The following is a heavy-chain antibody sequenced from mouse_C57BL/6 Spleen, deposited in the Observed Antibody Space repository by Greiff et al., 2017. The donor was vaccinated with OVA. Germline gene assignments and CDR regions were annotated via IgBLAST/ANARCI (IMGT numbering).Heavy chain of an antibody. Sequence: QVQLKESGAELVRPGASVTLSCKASGYTFTDYEMHWVKQTPVHGLEWIGAIDPETGGTAYNQKFKGKAILTADKSSSTAYMELRSLTSEDSAVYYCTRRSPLRFFDYWGQGTTLTVSS. V-gene: IGHV1-15*01. D-gene: IGHD1-1*01. CDR1: GYTFTDYE. J-gene: IGHJ2*01. CDR2: IDPETGGT. CDR3: TRRSPLRFFDY.